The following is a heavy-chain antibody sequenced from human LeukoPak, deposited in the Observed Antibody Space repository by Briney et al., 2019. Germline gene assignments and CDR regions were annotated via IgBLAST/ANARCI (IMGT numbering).Heavy chain of an antibody. CDR2: IYSGGSI. CDR1: GFTVSSNY. CDR3: ASGSRFDY. D-gene: IGHD5/OR15-5a*01. Sequence: PGGSLRLSCAASGFTVSSNYMSWVRQAPGKGLEWVSVIYSGGSIYYTDSVKGRFTISRHNSKNTLYLQMNSLRTEDTAVYYCASGSRFDYWGQGTLATVSS. V-gene: IGHV3-53*04. J-gene: IGHJ4*02.